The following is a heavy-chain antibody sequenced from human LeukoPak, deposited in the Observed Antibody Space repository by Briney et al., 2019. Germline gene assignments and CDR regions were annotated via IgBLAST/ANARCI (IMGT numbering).Heavy chain of an antibody. J-gene: IGHJ4*02. CDR2: INHRGST. Sequence: SETLSLICAVYGGTFSGYYWSWIRQPPGKGLEWIGEINHRGSTNYNPSLKSRVTISVDTSKNQFSLKLSSVTAADMAVYYCARGGPRITIFGVVMGSYFDYWGQGTLDTVSS. CDR1: GGTFSGYY. CDR3: ARGGPRITIFGVVMGSYFDY. V-gene: IGHV4-34*01. D-gene: IGHD3-3*01.